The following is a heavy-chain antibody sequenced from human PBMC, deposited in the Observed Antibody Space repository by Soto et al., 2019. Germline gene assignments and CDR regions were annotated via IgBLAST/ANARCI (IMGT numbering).Heavy chain of an antibody. CDR3: VHSSGYYSFDY. V-gene: IGHV1-3*01. D-gene: IGHD3-22*01. Sequence: ASVKVSCKASGYTFTSYGISWVRQAPGQRLEWMGWINAGNGNTKYSQKFQGRVTITRDTSASTAYMELSSLRSEDTAVYYCVHSSGYYSFDYWGQGTLVTVSS. CDR2: INAGNGNT. CDR1: GYTFTSYG. J-gene: IGHJ4*02.